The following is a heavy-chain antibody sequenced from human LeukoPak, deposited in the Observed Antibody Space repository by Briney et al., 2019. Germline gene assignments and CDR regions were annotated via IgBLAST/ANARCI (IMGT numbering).Heavy chain of an antibody. CDR2: ISYDGSNK. J-gene: IGHJ4*02. CDR1: GFTFSSYA. V-gene: IGHV3-30-3*01. CDR3: ARDSRIIMVRGVTPPGY. D-gene: IGHD3-10*01. Sequence: GGSLRLSCAASGFTFSSYAMHWVRQAPGKGLEWVAVISYDGSNKYYADSVKGRFTISRDNSKNTLYLQMNSLRAEDTAVYYCARDSRIIMVRGVTPPGYWGQGTLVTVSS.